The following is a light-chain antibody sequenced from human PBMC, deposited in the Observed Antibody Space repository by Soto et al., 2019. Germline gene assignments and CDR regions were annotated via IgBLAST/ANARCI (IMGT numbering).Light chain of an antibody. J-gene: IGKJ2*01. Sequence: EVVLTQSPGTLSLSPGERATLSCTASQSVSSSYLAWYQQKPGQAPRLLIYGASSRATGISDRFSGSGSGTAFPPSISRLEPEDFAVYYCQQYGSSPPYNFGQGTKMEIK. CDR1: QSVSSSY. CDR2: GAS. V-gene: IGKV3-20*01. CDR3: QQYGSSPPYN.